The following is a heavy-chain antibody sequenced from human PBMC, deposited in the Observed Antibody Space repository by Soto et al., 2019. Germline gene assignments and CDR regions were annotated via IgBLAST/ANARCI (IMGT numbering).Heavy chain of an antibody. CDR2: IYYSGST. CDR1: GSSINRGVYY. CDR3: ARDGFFGRSGYFDY. J-gene: IGHJ4*02. D-gene: IGHD3-3*01. Sequence: LTCTVSGSSINRGVYYWTWIRQPPGKGLEWIGYIYYSGSTYYNPSLKSRVTISIDTSKNQFSLKLNSVTAADTAVYYCARDGFFGRSGYFDYWXQGTLVTVSS. V-gene: IGHV4-30-4*01.